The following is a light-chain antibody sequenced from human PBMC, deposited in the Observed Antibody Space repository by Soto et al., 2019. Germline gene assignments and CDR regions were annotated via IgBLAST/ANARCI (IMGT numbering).Light chain of an antibody. CDR3: GTWDSSLSGV. V-gene: IGLV1-51*01. CDR2: DNN. J-gene: IGLJ2*01. CDR1: SSNTGDNY. Sequence: QSVLTQPPSVSAAPGQKVAISCSGSSSNTGDNYVSWYQQLPGTAPKLLIYDNNKRPSGIPDRFSGSKSGTSATLGITGLQTGDEADYYCGTWDSSLSGVFGGGTKLTVL.